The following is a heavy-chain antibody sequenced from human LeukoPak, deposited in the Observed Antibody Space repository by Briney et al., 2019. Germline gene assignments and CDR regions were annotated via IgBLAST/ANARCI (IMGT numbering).Heavy chain of an antibody. J-gene: IGHJ4*02. CDR3: ARIWYYYDSSGRYYPYYFDY. CDR2: IYYSRTT. Sequence: SETLSLTCTVSGGSISSSNYYWGWIRQPQGKGLEWIGRIYYSRTTYHNPSLKSRVTISVDTAKNQFFMKLTSVTAADTAVYYCARIWYYYDSSGRYYPYYFDYWGQGTLVTVSS. V-gene: IGHV4-39*01. D-gene: IGHD3-22*01. CDR1: GGSISSSNYY.